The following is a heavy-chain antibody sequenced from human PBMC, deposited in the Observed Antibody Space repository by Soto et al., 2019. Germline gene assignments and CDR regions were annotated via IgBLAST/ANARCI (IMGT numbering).Heavy chain of an antibody. CDR3: AKDSTMIVVGRRSAFDI. Sequence: EVQLLESGGGLVQPGGSLRLSCAASGFTFSSYAMSWVRQAPGKGLEWVSAISGRGGSTYYADSVKGRFTISRDNSKNTLYLQMNSLRAEDTAGYYCAKDSTMIVVGRRSAFDIWGQGTMVTVSS. V-gene: IGHV3-23*01. J-gene: IGHJ3*02. CDR2: ISGRGGST. CDR1: GFTFSSYA. D-gene: IGHD3-22*01.